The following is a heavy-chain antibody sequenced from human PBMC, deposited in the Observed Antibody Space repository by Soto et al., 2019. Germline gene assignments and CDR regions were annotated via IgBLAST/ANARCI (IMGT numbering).Heavy chain of an antibody. CDR1: GYTFTSYA. J-gene: IGHJ5*02. CDR3: ARVDTAMDNWFDP. Sequence: RASVKVSCKASGYTFTSYAMHWVRQAPGQRLEWMGWINAGNGNTKYSQKFQGRVTITRDTSASTAYMELSSLRSEDTAVYYCARVDTAMDNWFDPWGQGTLVTVSS. D-gene: IGHD5-18*01. CDR2: INAGNGNT. V-gene: IGHV1-3*01.